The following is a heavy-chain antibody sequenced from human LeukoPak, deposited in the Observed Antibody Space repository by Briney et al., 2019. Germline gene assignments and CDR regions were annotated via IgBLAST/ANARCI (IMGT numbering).Heavy chain of an antibody. J-gene: IGHJ5*02. V-gene: IGHV1-69*05. CDR1: GGTFSSYA. CDR3: AKGRHSSGWPNWFDP. Sequence: ASVKVSCKASGGTFSSYAISWVRQAPGQGLEWMGGISPIFGTANYAQKFQGRVTITRNTSISTAYMELSSLRSEDTAVYYCAKGRHSSGWPNWFDPWGQGTLVTVSS. D-gene: IGHD6-19*01. CDR2: ISPIFGTA.